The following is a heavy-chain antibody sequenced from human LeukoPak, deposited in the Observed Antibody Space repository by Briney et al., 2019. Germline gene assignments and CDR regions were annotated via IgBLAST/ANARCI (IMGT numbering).Heavy chain of an antibody. V-gene: IGHV4-34*01. CDR1: GGSFSGYY. CDR2: INHSGST. CDR3: ARVSWAAAAHFDY. Sequence: SETLSLTCAVYGGSFSGYYWSWIRQPPGKGLEWIGEINHSGSTNYNPSLKSRVTISVDTSKNQFSLKLSSVTAADTAVYYYARVSWAAAAHFDYWGQGTLVTVSS. J-gene: IGHJ4*02. D-gene: IGHD6-13*01.